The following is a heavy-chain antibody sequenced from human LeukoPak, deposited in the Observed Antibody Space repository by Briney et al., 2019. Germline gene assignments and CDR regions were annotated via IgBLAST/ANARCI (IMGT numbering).Heavy chain of an antibody. J-gene: IGHJ4*02. D-gene: IGHD6-19*01. Sequence: ASVKVSCKASGYTFTSYAMHWVRQAPGQRLEWMGWINAVNGDTKYSQKFQGRVTITRDTSASTAYMELSSLRSEDTAVYYCARDVMGLATDYWGQGTLVTVSS. CDR3: ARDVMGLATDY. CDR1: GYTFTSYA. V-gene: IGHV1-3*01. CDR2: INAVNGDT.